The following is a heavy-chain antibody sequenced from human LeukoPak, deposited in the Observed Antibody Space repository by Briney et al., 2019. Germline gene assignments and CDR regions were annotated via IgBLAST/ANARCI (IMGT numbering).Heavy chain of an antibody. CDR1: GFTFSSYA. CDR2: ISSSSSYI. CDR3: ARVQNYYDSGLYGMDV. D-gene: IGHD3-22*01. Sequence: PGGSLRLSCAASGFTFSSYAMSWVRQAPGKGLEWVSSISSSSSYIYYADSVKGRFTISRDNAKNSLYLQMNSLRAEDTAVYYCARVQNYYDSGLYGMDVWGQGTTVTVSS. J-gene: IGHJ6*02. V-gene: IGHV3-21*01.